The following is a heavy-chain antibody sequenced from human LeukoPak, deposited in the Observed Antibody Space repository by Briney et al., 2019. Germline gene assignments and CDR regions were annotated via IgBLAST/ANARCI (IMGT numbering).Heavy chain of an antibody. CDR3: ARGRGYCSSTCCSYYFDY. J-gene: IGHJ4*02. Sequence: PGGSLRLSCAASGFTFSSYAMSWVRQAPGKGLEWVSVISDSGGSTYYADFVKGRFTISRDNSKNTLYLQMNSLRAEDTAVYYCARGRGYCSSTCCSYYFDYWGQGTLVTVSS. V-gene: IGHV3-23*01. D-gene: IGHD2-2*01. CDR1: GFTFSSYA. CDR2: ISDSGGST.